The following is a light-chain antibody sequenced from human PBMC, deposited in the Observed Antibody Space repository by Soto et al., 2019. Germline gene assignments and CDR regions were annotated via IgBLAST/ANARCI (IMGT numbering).Light chain of an antibody. V-gene: IGLV2-23*01. CDR3: CSYAGSSPLYV. CDR1: RSHIGSSNL. J-gene: IGLJ1*01. Sequence: HSALTQQASASGSPGQSITISCTASRSHIGSSNLVSWYQHHSGKAPKLIIYEGNKRPSGVSNRFSGSKSGKTASLTISGLQAEDEGTYYCCSYAGSSPLYVFGTGTMVTVL. CDR2: EGN.